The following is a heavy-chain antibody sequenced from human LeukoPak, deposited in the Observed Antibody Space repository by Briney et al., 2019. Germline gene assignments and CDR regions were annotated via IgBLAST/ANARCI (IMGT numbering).Heavy chain of an antibody. J-gene: IGHJ4*02. CDR2: IKEDGTET. D-gene: IGHD5-24*01. CDR3: AKEGRSLQTY. V-gene: IGHV3-7*03. CDR1: GFMFRSNW. Sequence: HAGGSLRLSCAASGFMFRSNWMSWVRLAAGKGLEWVANIKEDGTETYYVDSVKGRFTISRDNAKNSLYLQMNSLRVEDTAVYYCAKEGRSLQTYWGQGTLVTVSS.